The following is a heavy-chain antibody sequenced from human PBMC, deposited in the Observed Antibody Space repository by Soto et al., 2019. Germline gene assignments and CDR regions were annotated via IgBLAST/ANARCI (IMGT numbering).Heavy chain of an antibody. CDR1: GYIFANYF. J-gene: IGHJ4*01. D-gene: IGHD6-19*01. CDR2: INPSGGTT. CDR3: ARAWSRGWKYYLDY. Sequence: ASVKVSCKTSGYIFANYFMHWVRQAPGQGLEWMGIINPSGGTTDYAQKFQGRISMTRDTSTSSVYMELRSLKSDDTAIYYCARAWSRGWKYYLDYWG. V-gene: IGHV1-46*01.